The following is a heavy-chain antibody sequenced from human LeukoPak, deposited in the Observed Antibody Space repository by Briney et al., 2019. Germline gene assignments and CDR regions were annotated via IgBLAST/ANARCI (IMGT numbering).Heavy chain of an antibody. CDR3: ARAAVYSSGWFDY. D-gene: IGHD6-19*01. CDR2: IYYSGST. CDR1: GGSISSSSYY. J-gene: IGHJ4*02. V-gene: IGHV4-39*07. Sequence: SETLSLTCTVSGGSISSSSYYWGWIRQPPGKGLEWIGSIYYSGSTYYNPSLKSRVTISVDTSKNQFSLKLSSVTAADTAVYYCARAAVYSSGWFDYWGQGTLVTVSS.